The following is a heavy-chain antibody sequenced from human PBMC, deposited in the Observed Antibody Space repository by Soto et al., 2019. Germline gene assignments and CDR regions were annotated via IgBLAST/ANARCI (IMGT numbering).Heavy chain of an antibody. D-gene: IGHD2-15*01. CDR2: INGGGGT. CDR3: ARGLLLR. V-gene: IGHV3-66*01. J-gene: IGHJ3*01. CDR1: GFTFSSYA. Sequence: PGGSLRLSCAASGFTFSSYAMSWVRQAPGKGLEWVSLINGGGGTYYADSVKGRFTISRDNSKNTLYLQMNSLRAEDTAVYYCARGLLLRWGQGTMVTVSS.